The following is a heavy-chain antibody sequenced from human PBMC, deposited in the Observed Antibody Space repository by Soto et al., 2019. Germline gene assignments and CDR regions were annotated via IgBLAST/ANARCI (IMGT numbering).Heavy chain of an antibody. D-gene: IGHD2-15*01. CDR1: GFTFSSYG. CDR3: GSDPGLVCSGGSCLGY. V-gene: IGHV3-33*01. J-gene: IGHJ4*02. Sequence: QVQLVESGGGVVQPGRSLRLSCAASGFTFSSYGMHWVRQAPGKGLEWVAVIWYDGSNKYYADSVKGRFTISRDNSKNTLYQQMNSLRAEDTAVYYCGSDPGLVCSGGSCLGYWGQGTLVTAAS. CDR2: IWYDGSNK.